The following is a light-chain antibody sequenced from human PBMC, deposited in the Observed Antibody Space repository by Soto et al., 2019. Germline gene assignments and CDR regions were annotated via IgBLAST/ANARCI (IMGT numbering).Light chain of an antibody. CDR3: SSYTSSSTPYV. CDR1: SSDVGGYNY. V-gene: IGLV2-14*01. Sequence: QSVLTQPASVSGSPGQSITISCTGTSSDVGGYNYVSWYQQHPGKAPQLMIYYVSNRPSGVSNRFSGSKSGNTASLTISGLQAEDEADYYCSSYTSSSTPYVFGTVTKVTVL. J-gene: IGLJ1*01. CDR2: YVS.